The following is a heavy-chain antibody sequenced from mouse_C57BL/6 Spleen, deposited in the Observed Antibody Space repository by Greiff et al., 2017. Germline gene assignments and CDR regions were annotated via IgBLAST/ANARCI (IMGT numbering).Heavy chain of an antibody. CDR3: ARGRVPYAMDY. J-gene: IGHJ4*01. Sequence: VQLQQSGAELMKPGASVKLSCKATGYTFTGYWMEWVKQRPGHGLEWIGDILPGNGGTNYNEKFKSKATFTVDTCSNTAYMQLSSLTTEDSAIYYCARGRVPYAMDYWGQGTSVTVSS. V-gene: IGHV1-9*01. CDR1: GYTFTGYW. CDR2: ILPGNGGT. D-gene: IGHD2-14*01.